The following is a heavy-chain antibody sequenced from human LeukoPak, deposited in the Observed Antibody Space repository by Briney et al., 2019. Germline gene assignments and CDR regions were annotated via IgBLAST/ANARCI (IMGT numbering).Heavy chain of an antibody. Sequence: GSLRLSCAASGFTFSSYGMSWVRQAPGKGLEWVSGISGGGDRTSYAQSVKGRFTISRDNFKNMLYLQMNSLRAEDTAVYYCAKDWHISSWYGRFDPWGQGTLVTVSS. V-gene: IGHV3-23*01. CDR1: GFTFSSYG. CDR3: AKDWHISSWYGRFDP. D-gene: IGHD6-13*01. J-gene: IGHJ5*02. CDR2: ISGGGDRT.